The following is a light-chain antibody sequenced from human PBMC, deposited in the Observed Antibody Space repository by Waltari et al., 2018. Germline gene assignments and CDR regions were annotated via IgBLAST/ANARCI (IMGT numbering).Light chain of an antibody. CDR3: AAWDDSLSGFYV. Sequence: QSVLTQPPSASGTPGQRVPISLYARSSNIRTNYVYWYQQLPGTAPKLLIYRNNQRPSGVPDRFSGSKSGTSASLAISGLRSEDEADYYCAAWDDSLSGFYVFGTGTKVTVL. CDR2: RNN. V-gene: IGLV1-47*01. J-gene: IGLJ1*01. CDR1: SSNIRTNY.